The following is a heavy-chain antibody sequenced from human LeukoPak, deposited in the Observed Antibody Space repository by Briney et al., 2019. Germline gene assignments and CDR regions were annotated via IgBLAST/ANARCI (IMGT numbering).Heavy chain of an antibody. D-gene: IGHD3-16*01. V-gene: IGHV3-7*05. CDR1: GFTFSRLW. J-gene: IGHJ3*02. CDR3: ARDVEGGTFDI. Sequence: PGGSLRLSCAAAGFTFSRLWMNWVRQAPGRGLEWVANIDQRGGRNNYVDSVKGRFTISRDNAKNSLFLEMSSLRADDTAVYFCARDVEGGTFDIWGQGTTVTVSS. CDR2: IDQRGGRN.